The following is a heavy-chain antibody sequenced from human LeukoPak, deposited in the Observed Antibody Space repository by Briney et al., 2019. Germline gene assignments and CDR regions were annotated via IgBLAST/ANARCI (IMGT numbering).Heavy chain of an antibody. V-gene: IGHV3-7*03. CDR1: GFTFSDYY. CDR3: ARGGGLDV. Sequence: GGSLRLSCAASGFTFSDYYMSWICQAPGKGLEWVASINHNGNVNYYVDSVKGRFTISRDNAKNSLYLQMSNLRAEDTAVYFCARGGGLDVWGQGATVTVSS. CDR2: INHNGNVN. J-gene: IGHJ6*02. D-gene: IGHD3-16*01.